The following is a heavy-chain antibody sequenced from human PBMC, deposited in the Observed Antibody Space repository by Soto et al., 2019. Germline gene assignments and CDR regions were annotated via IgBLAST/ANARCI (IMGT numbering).Heavy chain of an antibody. V-gene: IGHV1-18*01. D-gene: IGHD2-15*01. CDR3: ARIYSTWPLPQYYFDY. CDR1: GYTFTSYG. J-gene: IGHJ4*02. CDR2: ISAYNGNT. Sequence: ASVKVSCKASGYTFTSYGISWVRQAPGQGLEWMGWISAYNGNTNYAQKLQGRVTMTTDTSTSTAYMELRSLRSDDTAVYYCARIYSTWPLPQYYFDYWGQGTLVTVSS.